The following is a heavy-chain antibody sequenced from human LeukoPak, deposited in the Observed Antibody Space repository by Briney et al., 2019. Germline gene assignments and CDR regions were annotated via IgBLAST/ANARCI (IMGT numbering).Heavy chain of an antibody. V-gene: IGHV3-7*02. CDR1: GFTFSSYW. CDR2: IKQDGSEK. J-gene: IGHJ4*02. CDR3: ASYNYYDSSGQPGY. Sequence: GGSLRLSCAASGFTFSSYWMSWVRQAPGKGLEWVANIKQDGSEKYYVDSVKGRFTISRDNAKNSLYLQMNTLRAEDTAVYYCASYNYYDSSGQPGYWGQGTLVTVSS. D-gene: IGHD3-22*01.